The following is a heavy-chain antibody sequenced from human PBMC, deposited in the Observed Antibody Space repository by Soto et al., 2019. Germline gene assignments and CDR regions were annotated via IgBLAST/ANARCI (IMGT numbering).Heavy chain of an antibody. D-gene: IGHD3-3*01. J-gene: IGHJ3*02. CDR3: EREPQQSLLFGVVIIRSDAFDI. CDR1: GGSFSGYY. Sequence: SETLSLTCAVYGGSFSGYYWSWIRQPPGKGLEWIGEINHSGSTNYNPSLKSRVTISVDTYKNQFSLKLSSVTAADTAVYYCEREPQQSLLFGVVIIRSDAFDIWGQGTMVT. CDR2: INHSGST. V-gene: IGHV4-34*01.